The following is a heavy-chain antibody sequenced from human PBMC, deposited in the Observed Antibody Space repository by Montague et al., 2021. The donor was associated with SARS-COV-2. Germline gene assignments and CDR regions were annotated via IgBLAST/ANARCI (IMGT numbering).Heavy chain of an antibody. CDR3: AGEIVVVTQTCHYGMDV. J-gene: IGHJ6*02. CDR2: NYYSGST. CDR1: GGSISSSSYY. V-gene: IGHV4-39*07. D-gene: IGHD2-15*01. Sequence: SETLSLTCTVSGGSISSSSYYWGWIRPPPGKGLEWIRNNYYSGSTYYNPSLRSRVTISVHTYKNQFSLKLTSVTAADTAVDYCAGEIVVVTQTCHYGMDVWGQGTMVTVSS.